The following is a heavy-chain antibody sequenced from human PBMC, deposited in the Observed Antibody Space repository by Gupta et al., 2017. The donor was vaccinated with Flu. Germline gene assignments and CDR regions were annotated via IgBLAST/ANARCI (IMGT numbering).Heavy chain of an antibody. J-gene: IGHJ6*02. CDR3: TSSAGYGMDV. CDR1: GFSFSGSA. CDR2: IRSKANSYAT. Sequence: EVQLVEFGGGLVQPGGSLNLSCAASGFSFSGSAMHGVRQASGKGLEWVGRIRSKANSYATAYAASVKGRFTISRDDSKNMVYLQMNSLKTEDTAVYSCTSSAGYGMDVWGQGTTVTVSS. V-gene: IGHV3-73*02. D-gene: IGHD3-10*01.